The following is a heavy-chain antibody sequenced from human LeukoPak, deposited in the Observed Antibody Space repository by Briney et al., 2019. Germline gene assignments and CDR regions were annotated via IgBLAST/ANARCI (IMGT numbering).Heavy chain of an antibody. Sequence: SETLSLTCTVSGGSISNKYWSWIRQPPGKGLEWIGYIYYSGSTNYNSSLKSRVTILVDTSKNQFSLKLSSVTAADTAVYYCARGGLRVMVYRLYYMDVWGKGTTVTVSS. CDR2: IYYSGST. V-gene: IGHV4-59*01. CDR3: ARGGLRVMVYRLYYMDV. J-gene: IGHJ6*03. CDR1: GGSISNKY. D-gene: IGHD2-8*01.